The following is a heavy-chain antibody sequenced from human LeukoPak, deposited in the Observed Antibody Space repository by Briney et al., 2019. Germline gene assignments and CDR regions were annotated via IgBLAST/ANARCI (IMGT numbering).Heavy chain of an antibody. CDR1: GVSIDTYY. J-gene: IGHJ4*02. CDR2: IYNGGNT. Sequence: SETLSLTCTVSGVSIDTYYASWIRQAPGKGLEFIGFIYNGGNTNYNPSLKSRATISVDTSNNQFSLRLTSVTAADTAMYYCAAGPWELDFWGQGTLVTVSS. V-gene: IGHV4-4*09. CDR3: AAGPWELDF. D-gene: IGHD1-26*01.